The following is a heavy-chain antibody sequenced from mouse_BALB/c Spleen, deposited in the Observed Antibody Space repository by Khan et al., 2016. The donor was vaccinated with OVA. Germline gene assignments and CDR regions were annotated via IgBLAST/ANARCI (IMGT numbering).Heavy chain of an antibody. CDR1: GFNIKDTY. J-gene: IGHJ2*01. CDR2: VDPANGNT. Sequence: VQLKESGAELVKPGASVKLSCTASGFNIKDTYMHWVKQRPEQGLQWIGRVDPANGNTKYDPNFQGKASITADTSSNTASLQRSSLTTEEAAVYYGARIKAWGQGTTLTVPS. V-gene: IGHV14-3*02. CDR3: ARIKA. D-gene: IGHD1-3*01.